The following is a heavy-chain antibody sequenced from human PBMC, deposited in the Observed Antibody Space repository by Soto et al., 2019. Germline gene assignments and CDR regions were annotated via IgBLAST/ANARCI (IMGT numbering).Heavy chain of an antibody. CDR1: GFIFSSYG. J-gene: IGHJ4*02. CDR2: IWFDGSIE. V-gene: IGHV3-33*01. Sequence: QVQLVESGGGVVQPGRSLRLSCAASGFIFSSYGMHWVRQAPGKGLEWVAVIWFDGSIEYYADSVKGRFTISRDNSKNTLHLQMNSLRADDTAVYYCVRAMAATTPFDYWGQGTVVTVSS. D-gene: IGHD1-26*01. CDR3: VRAMAATTPFDY.